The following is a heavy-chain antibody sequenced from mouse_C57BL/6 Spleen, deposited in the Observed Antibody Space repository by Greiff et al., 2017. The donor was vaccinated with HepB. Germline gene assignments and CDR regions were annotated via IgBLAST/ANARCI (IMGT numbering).Heavy chain of an antibody. CDR3: ARDEGGYYGY. J-gene: IGHJ2*01. CDR1: GFTFSDYY. CDR2: INYDGSST. V-gene: IGHV5-16*01. Sequence: EVKVVESEGGLVQPGSSMKLSCTASGFTFSDYYMAWVRQVPEKGLEWVANINYDGSSTYYLDSLKSRFIISRDNAKNILYLQMSSLKSEDTATYYCARDEGGYYGYWGQGTTLTVSS. D-gene: IGHD2-3*01.